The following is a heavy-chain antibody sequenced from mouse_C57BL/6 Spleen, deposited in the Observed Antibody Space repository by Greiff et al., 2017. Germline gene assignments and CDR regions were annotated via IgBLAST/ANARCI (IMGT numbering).Heavy chain of an antibody. CDR3: ARRGYGSRCFDY. V-gene: IGHV1-81*01. Sequence: QVQLQQSGAELARPGASVKLSCKASGYTFTSYGISWVKQRTGQGLEWIGEIYPRSGNTYYNEKFKGKATLTADKSSSTAYMELRSLTSEDSAVYFCARRGYGSRCFDYWGQGTTLTVSS. D-gene: IGHD1-1*01. CDR2: IYPRSGNT. J-gene: IGHJ2*01. CDR1: GYTFTSYG.